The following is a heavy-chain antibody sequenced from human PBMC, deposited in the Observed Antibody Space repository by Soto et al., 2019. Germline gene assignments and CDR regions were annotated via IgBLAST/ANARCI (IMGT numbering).Heavy chain of an antibody. J-gene: IGHJ4*02. V-gene: IGHV3-30*18. Sequence: SLRLSCAASGFTFSSYGMHWVRQAPGKGLEWVAVISYDGSNKYYADSVKGRFTISRDNSKNTLYLQMNSLRAEDTAVYYCAKETSGDYGDFDYWGQGTLVTVSS. CDR2: ISYDGSNK. D-gene: IGHD4-17*01. CDR3: AKETSGDYGDFDY. CDR1: GFTFSSYG.